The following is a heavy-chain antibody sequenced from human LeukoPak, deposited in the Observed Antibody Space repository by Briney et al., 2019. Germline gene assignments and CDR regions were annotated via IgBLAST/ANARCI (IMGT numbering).Heavy chain of an antibody. CDR3: ASHGSSGHDPLT. D-gene: IGHD5-12*01. CDR2: VYYNRNT. J-gene: IGHJ4*02. V-gene: IGHV4-39*01. CDR1: GDSITTSNHF. Sequence: PSGTLSLTCTVSGDSITTSNHFWGWIRQPPGKGLEWIGSVYYNRNTYYNPSLKSRVTISVDPSKNQFSLKLTSVTAADTAVYYCASHGSSGHDPLTWGQGTLVTVSS.